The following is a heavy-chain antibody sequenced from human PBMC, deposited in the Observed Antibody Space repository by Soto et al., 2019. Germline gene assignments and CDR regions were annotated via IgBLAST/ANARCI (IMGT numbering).Heavy chain of an antibody. V-gene: IGHV3-33*01. CDR2: IWYDGSKK. CDR1: GFTFSGFG. J-gene: IGHJ3*02. D-gene: IGHD4-17*01. CDR3: ARGRGGSYGGNSAHFDI. Sequence: QVQLVESGGGVVQPGTSLRLSCEASGFTFSGFGMHWVRQAPGKGLEWVAVIWYDGSKKYYADCVKGRFTIYRDNSKNALYLKMNSLRAEDTAVYYCARGRGGSYGGNSAHFDIWGQGTLVTVSS.